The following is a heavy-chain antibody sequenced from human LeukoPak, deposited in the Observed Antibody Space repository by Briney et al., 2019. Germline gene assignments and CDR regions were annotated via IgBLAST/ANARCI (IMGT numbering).Heavy chain of an antibody. D-gene: IGHD5-18*01. J-gene: IGHJ2*01. CDR2: IGSRGSSI. Sequence: QPGGSLRLSCAASGFTFSSYEMNWVRQAPGKGLEWVSYIGSRGSSIYYADSVKGRFTISRDNAKNSLYLQMNSLRAEDTAVYYCVGYRAYSYGGLEYFDLWGRGTLVTVSS. V-gene: IGHV3-48*03. CDR1: GFTFSSYE. CDR3: VGYRAYSYGGLEYFDL.